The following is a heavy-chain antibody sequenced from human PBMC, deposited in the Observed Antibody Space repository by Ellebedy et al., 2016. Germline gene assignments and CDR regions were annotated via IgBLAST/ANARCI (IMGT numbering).Heavy chain of an antibody. Sequence: GGSLRLSCAASGFTVSSSYVSWVRQAPGKGLEWVSMSSPGGTIHYADYVKGRFTISRDNSKNTLYLQMNSLTADDTAVYFCAKSRYSYAWGYWGQGTLVTVSS. CDR2: SSPGGTI. J-gene: IGHJ4*02. D-gene: IGHD5-18*01. V-gene: IGHV3-53*01. CDR1: GFTVSSSY. CDR3: AKSRYSYAWGY.